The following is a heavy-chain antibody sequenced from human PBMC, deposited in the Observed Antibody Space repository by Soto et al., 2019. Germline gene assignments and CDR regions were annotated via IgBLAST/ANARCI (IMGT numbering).Heavy chain of an antibody. J-gene: IGHJ4*02. Sequence: AGGSLRLSCAASGFTLSGSVIYWVRQPSGKGLEWVGRIRSRSNGYATAYAASVRGRFTISRDDSKNTAYLQMNSLKTEDTAVYYCSRPGHSNYDSDYWGQGTLVTVSS. V-gene: IGHV3-73*01. CDR2: IRSRSNGYAT. D-gene: IGHD5-12*01. CDR1: GFTLSGSV. CDR3: SRPGHSNYDSDY.